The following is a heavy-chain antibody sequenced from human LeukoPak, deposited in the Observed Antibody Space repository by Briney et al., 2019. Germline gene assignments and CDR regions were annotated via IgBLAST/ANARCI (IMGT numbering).Heavy chain of an antibody. CDR1: GGSISSYY. Sequence: SETLSLTCTVSGGSISSYYWSWIRQPPGKGLEWIGSIYYSGSTYYNPSLKSRVTISVDTSKNQFSLKLSSVTAADTAVYYCARVEPSGSLDAFDTWGQGTMVTVSS. CDR3: ARVEPSGSLDAFDT. J-gene: IGHJ3*02. V-gene: IGHV4-59*12. D-gene: IGHD1-26*01. CDR2: IYYSGST.